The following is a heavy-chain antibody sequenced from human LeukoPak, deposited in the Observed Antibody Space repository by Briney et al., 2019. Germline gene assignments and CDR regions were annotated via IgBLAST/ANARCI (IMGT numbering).Heavy chain of an antibody. CDR3: ARDDNSGRGYSYEY. V-gene: IGHV3-48*01. CDR2: ISSSSSTI. J-gene: IGHJ4*02. CDR1: GFTFSSYS. Sequence: GGSLRLSCAASGFTFSSYSMNWVRQAPGKGLEWVSYISSSSSTIYYADSAKGRFTISRDNAKNSLYLQMNSLRAEDMAVYYCARDDNSGRGYSYEYWGQGTLVTVSS. D-gene: IGHD5-18*01.